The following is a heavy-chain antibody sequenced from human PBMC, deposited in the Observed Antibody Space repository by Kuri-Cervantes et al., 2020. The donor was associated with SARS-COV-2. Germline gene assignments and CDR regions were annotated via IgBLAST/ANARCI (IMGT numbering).Heavy chain of an antibody. CDR2: IRPVFGAP. CDR1: RGTFNTHI. CDR3: ARETGDRKMGIDP. D-gene: IGHD2-21*01. Sequence: SVKVSCKASRGTFNTHIINWLRQAPGQGLEWMGGIRPVFGAPYYAQKFRGRVTIAADESTSTVHMELGSLNSEDTATYYCARETGDRKMGIDPWGQGTLVTVSS. V-gene: IGHV1-69*13. J-gene: IGHJ5*02.